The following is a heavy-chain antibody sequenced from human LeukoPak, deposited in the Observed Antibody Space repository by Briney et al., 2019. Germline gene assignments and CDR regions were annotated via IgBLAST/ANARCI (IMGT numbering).Heavy chain of an antibody. Sequence: SVKVSCKASGGTFSSYAISWVRQAPGQGLEWMGRIIPILGIANYAQKFQGRVTITADTSTSTAYMELSNLRIDDTAVYYCARDLPSWNGGFCSGSICYTRRYFQYWGQGTPVTVSS. CDR2: IIPILGIA. CDR1: GGTFSSYA. CDR3: ARDLPSWNGGFCSGSICYTRRYFQY. J-gene: IGHJ1*01. V-gene: IGHV1-69*04. D-gene: IGHD2-2*02.